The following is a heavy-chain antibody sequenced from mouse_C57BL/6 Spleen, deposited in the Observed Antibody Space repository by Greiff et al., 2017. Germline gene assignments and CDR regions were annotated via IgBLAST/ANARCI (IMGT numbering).Heavy chain of an antibody. V-gene: IGHV1-59*01. CDR1: GYTFTSYW. D-gene: IGHD3-1*01. CDR3: ARGEGASYYYAMDY. Sequence: QVQLQQPGAELVRPGTSVKLSCKASGYTFTSYWMHWVKQRPGQGLEWIGVIDPSDSYTNYNQKFKGKATLTVDTSSSTAYMQLSSLTSEDSAVYYCARGEGASYYYAMDYWGQGTSVTVSS. CDR2: IDPSDSYT. J-gene: IGHJ4*01.